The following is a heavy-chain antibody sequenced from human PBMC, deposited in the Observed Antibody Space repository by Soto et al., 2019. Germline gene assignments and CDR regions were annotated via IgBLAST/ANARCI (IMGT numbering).Heavy chain of an antibody. J-gene: IGHJ4*02. V-gene: IGHV4-31*03. Sequence: QVQLQESGPGLVKPSQTLSLTCTVSGGSISSGGYYWSWIRQHPGKGLEWIGYIYYSGSTYYNPSLKSRVTISVDTSKNQFSLKLSSVTAADTAVYYCARDRAYCGGDCYSDWGQGTLVTVSS. D-gene: IGHD2-21*01. CDR2: IYYSGST. CDR3: ARDRAYCGGDCYSD. CDR1: GGSISSGGYY.